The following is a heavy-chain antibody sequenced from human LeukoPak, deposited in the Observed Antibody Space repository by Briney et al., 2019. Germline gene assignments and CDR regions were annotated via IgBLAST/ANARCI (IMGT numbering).Heavy chain of an antibody. CDR3: ARDRVRWFSEYSYGYVAAY. V-gene: IGHV1-18*01. J-gene: IGHJ4*02. Sequence: ASVKVSCKASGYTFTSYGISWVRQAPGQGLEWMGWISAYNGNTNYAQKLQGRVTMTTDTSTSTAYMELRSLRSDDTAVYYCARDRVRWFSEYSYGYVAAYWGQGTLVTVSS. CDR2: ISAYNGNT. D-gene: IGHD5-18*01. CDR1: GYTFTSYG.